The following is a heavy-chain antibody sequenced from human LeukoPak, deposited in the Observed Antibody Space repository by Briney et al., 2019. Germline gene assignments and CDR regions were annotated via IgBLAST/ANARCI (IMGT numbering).Heavy chain of an antibody. V-gene: IGHV4-4*07. J-gene: IGHJ5*02. Sequence: SETLSLTCTVSGGSISSYYWSWIRQPAGKGLEWIGRIYTSGSTNYNPSLKSRVTMSVDTSKNQFSLKLSSVTAADPAVYYRARDPSSSYWFDPWGQGTLVTVSS. D-gene: IGHD6-13*01. CDR3: ARDPSSSYWFDP. CDR1: GGSISSYY. CDR2: IYTSGST.